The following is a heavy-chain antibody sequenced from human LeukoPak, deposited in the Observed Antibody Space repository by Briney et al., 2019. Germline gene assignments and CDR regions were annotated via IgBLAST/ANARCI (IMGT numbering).Heavy chain of an antibody. CDR1: GFTFSSYW. V-gene: IGHV3-74*01. Sequence: GKSLRLSCAASGFTFSSYWMNWVRQAPGKGLVWVSRIASDGSSTTYADSVKGRFSISRDNAKNTLYLQMNSLRVEDTAVYYCARGRPHGNDYWGQGTLVTVSS. D-gene: IGHD4-23*01. CDR2: IASDGSST. CDR3: ARGRPHGNDY. J-gene: IGHJ4*02.